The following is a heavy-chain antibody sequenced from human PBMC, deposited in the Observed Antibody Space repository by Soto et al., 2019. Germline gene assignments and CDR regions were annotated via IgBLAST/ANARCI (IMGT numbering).Heavy chain of an antibody. CDR2: ISYDGSNT. J-gene: IGHJ4*02. V-gene: IGHV3-30*18. Sequence: SCVASGFTFSSYGMHWVRQAPGKGLEWVAIISYDGSNTYYADSVKGRFTISRDNSKNTLYLQMNSLRAEDTSVYYCAKEGGLSGSYYISSSYYFDYWGQGTLVTVSS. D-gene: IGHD1-26*01. CDR3: AKEGGLSGSYYISSSYYFDY. CDR1: GFTFSSYG.